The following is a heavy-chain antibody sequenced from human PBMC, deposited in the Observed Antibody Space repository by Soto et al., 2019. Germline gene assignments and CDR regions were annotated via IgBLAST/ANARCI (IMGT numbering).Heavy chain of an antibody. CDR2: ISGSGGST. D-gene: IGHD6-6*01. J-gene: IGHJ6*02. V-gene: IGHV3-23*01. Sequence: EVQLLESGGGLVQPGGSLRLSCAASGFTFSSYAMSWVRQAPGKGLEWVSAISGSGGSTYYADSVKGRFTISRDNSKNTLYLQMNSLRAEDTAVYYCAKKIEYSSSPQEKDYYYYYGMDVWGQGTTVTVSS. CDR1: GFTFSSYA. CDR3: AKKIEYSSSPQEKDYYYYYGMDV.